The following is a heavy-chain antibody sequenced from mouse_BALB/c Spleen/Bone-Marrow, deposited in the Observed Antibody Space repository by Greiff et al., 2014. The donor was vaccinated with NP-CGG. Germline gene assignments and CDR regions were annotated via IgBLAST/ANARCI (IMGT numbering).Heavy chain of an antibody. D-gene: IGHD2-4*01. J-gene: IGHJ3*01. CDR3: VRSGGNYDGAWFAY. CDR2: INPVNGNT. Sequence: EVKLQESGAELVKPGASVKLSCTASGFNIKGTYIHWVKQRPEQGLEYIGRINPVNGNTKYDPKFQGKATITADTSSNTAYLQLSSLTSEDTAVYCCVRSGGNYDGAWFAYWGQGTLVTVSA. CDR1: GFNIKGTY. V-gene: IGHV14-3*02.